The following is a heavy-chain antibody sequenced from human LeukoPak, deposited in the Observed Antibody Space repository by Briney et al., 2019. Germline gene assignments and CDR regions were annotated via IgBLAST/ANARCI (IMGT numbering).Heavy chain of an antibody. D-gene: IGHD3-22*01. Sequence: SETLSLTSAVYGGSFSGYYWTWIRQTPEKGLEWIGEMNPSGSTSYNPSLKSRVTISVDTSKNQFSLKLSSVTAADTAVYYCARGRQDVTMIVVVMTAVSYYLDVWGKGTTVTVS. CDR3: ARGRQDVTMIVVVMTAVSYYLDV. CDR1: GGSFSGYY. V-gene: IGHV4-34*01. J-gene: IGHJ6*03. CDR2: MNPSGST.